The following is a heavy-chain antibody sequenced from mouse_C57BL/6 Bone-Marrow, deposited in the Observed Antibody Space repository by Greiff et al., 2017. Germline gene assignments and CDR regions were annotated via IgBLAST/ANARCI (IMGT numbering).Heavy chain of an antibody. J-gene: IGHJ3*01. CDR3: ARCLSDYDWFAY. V-gene: IGHV1-85*01. CDR2: IYPRAGST. CDR1: GYTFTSYD. Sequence: VQLQQSGPELVKPGASVKLSCKASGYTFTSYDINWVQQRPGQGLEWIGWIYPRAGSTTYNEKFKGKATLTVDKSSSTAYMELHSLTSEDSAVYFCARCLSDYDWFAYWCQGTLVTVSA. D-gene: IGHD2-4*01.